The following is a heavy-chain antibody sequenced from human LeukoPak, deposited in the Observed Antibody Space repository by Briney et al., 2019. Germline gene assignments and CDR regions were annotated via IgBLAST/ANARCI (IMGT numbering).Heavy chain of an antibody. J-gene: IGHJ6*02. Sequence: PGGSLRLSCAASGFTVSSNYMSWVRQAPGKGLEWVSIIYGADSTYYADSVKGRFTISRDNPKNTLYLQMNSLRAEDTAVYYCARSGFGVLYYYGMDVWGQGTTVTVSS. D-gene: IGHD3-10*01. V-gene: IGHV3-66*01. CDR2: IYGADST. CDR1: GFTVSSNY. CDR3: ARSGFGVLYYYGMDV.